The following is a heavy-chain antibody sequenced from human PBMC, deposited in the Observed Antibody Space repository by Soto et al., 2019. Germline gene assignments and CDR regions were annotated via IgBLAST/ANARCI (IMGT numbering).Heavy chain of an antibody. J-gene: IGHJ6*02. CDR2: ISGSGGST. CDR1: GFTFSTFA. CDR3: AKGDFWSGYYSAYYGMDV. V-gene: IGHV3-23*01. D-gene: IGHD3-3*01. Sequence: SCAASGFTFSTFAMSWVRQAPGKGLEWVSAISGSGGSTFYADSVKGRFTISRDNSKNTLYLQMNSLRAEDTAVYYCAKGDFWSGYYSAYYGMDVWGQGTTVTVSS.